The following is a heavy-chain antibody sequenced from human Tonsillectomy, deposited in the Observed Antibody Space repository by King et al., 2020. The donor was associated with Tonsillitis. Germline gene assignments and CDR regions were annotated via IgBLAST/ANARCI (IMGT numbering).Heavy chain of an antibody. CDR3: AKDTTASYYTADFDY. Sequence: VQLVESGRGLVQPGRSLRLSCAASGFTFDEYAMHWVRQVPGKGLEWVSGISWNSGTIDYADSVKGRFTISRDNAKNSLYLQMNSLRTEDTALYYCAKDTTASYYTADFDYWGQGTLVTVSS. V-gene: IGHV3-9*01. CDR1: GFTFDEYA. CDR2: ISWNSGTI. D-gene: IGHD1-26*01. J-gene: IGHJ4*02.